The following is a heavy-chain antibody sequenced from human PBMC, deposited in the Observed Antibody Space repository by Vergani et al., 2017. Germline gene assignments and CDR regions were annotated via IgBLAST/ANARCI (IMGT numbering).Heavy chain of an antibody. J-gene: IGHJ4*02. CDR3: ARADGSGSYYAY. V-gene: IGHV4-59*01. D-gene: IGHD3-10*01. CDR2: IYYSGST. CDR1: GCSISSYY. Sequence: QVQLQESGPGLVKPSETLSLTCTVSGCSISSYYWSWIRQPPGKGLEWIGYIYYSGSTNYNPSLKSRVTISVDTSKNQFSLKLSSVTAADTAVYYCARADGSGSYYAYWGQGTLVTVSS.